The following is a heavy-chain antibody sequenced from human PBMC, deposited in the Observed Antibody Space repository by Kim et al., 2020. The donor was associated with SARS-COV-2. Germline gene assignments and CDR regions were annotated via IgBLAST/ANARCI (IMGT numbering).Heavy chain of an antibody. CDR2: IRGDGGST. CDR1: GFTFDDYA. V-gene: IGHV3-43*02. D-gene: IGHD3-10*01. CDR3: AKDMDYYGSGSYREELDYYYCGMDV. J-gene: IGHJ6*02. Sequence: GGSLRLSCAASGFTFDDYAMHWVRQAPGKGLEWVSLIRGDGGSTYYADSVKGRFTISRDNSKNSLYLQMNSLRTEDTALYYCAKDMDYYGSGSYREELDYYYCGMDVWGQGTTVTVSS.